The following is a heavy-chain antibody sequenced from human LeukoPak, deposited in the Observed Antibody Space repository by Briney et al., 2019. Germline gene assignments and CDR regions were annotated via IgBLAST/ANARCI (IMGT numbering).Heavy chain of an antibody. CDR1: GYTFTSYY. D-gene: IGHD3-22*01. J-gene: IGHJ4*02. CDR3: ARAPYTTYYYDSRGYYPFDY. CDR2: INPSGGST. V-gene: IGHV1-46*01. Sequence: ASVKVSCKASGYTFTSYYMHWVRQAPGQGLEWMGIINPSGGSTSYAQKFQGRVTMTRDTSTSTVYMELGSLRSEDTAVYYCARAPYTTYYYDSRGYYPFDYWGQGTLVTVSS.